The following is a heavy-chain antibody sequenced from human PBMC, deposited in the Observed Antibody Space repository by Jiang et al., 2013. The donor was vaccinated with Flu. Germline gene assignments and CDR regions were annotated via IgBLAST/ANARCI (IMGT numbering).Heavy chain of an antibody. D-gene: IGHD4-17*01. CDR2: INAGNGNT. CDR1: GYTFTSYA. V-gene: IGHV1-3*01. Sequence: EVKKPGASVKVSCKASGYTFTSYAMHWVRQAPGQRLEWMGWINAGNGNTKYSQKFQGRVTITRDTSASTAYMELSSLRSEDTAVYYCARDYGYGDYVVIYWFDPWGQGTLVTVSS. CDR3: ARDYGYGDYVVIYWFDP. J-gene: IGHJ5*02.